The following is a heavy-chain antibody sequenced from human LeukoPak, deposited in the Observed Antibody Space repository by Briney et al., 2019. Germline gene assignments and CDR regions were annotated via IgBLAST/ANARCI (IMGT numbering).Heavy chain of an antibody. CDR1: GGSFSGYY. V-gene: IGHV4-34*01. CDR2: INHSGST. CDR3: ARHRGYSGYVLDY. D-gene: IGHD5-12*01. J-gene: IGHJ4*02. Sequence: PSETLSLTCAVYGGSFSGYYWSWIRQPPGKGLEWIGEINHSGSTNYNPSLKSRVTISVDTSKNQFSLKLSSVTAADTAVYYCARHRGYSGYVLDYWGQGTLVTVSS.